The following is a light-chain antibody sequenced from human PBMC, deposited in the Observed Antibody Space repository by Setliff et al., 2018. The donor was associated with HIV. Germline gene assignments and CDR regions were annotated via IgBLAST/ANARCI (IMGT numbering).Light chain of an antibody. CDR3: SSYTSSNSWV. CDR2: EVN. J-gene: IGLJ3*02. Sequence: QSALTQPASVSGSTVQSITISCTGSSSDVGGYDLVSWYQQHPGKAPQLMIYEVNDRPSGVSDRFSGSKSGNTASLIISGLQAEDEGDYYCSSYTSSNSWVFGGWTKVTVL. CDR1: SSDVGGYDL. V-gene: IGLV2-14*01.